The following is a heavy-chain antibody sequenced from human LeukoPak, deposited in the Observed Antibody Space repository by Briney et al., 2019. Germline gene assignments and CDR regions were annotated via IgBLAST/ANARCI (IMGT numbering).Heavy chain of an antibody. V-gene: IGHV4-59*01. CDR3: ARVRVGAPDAFDI. J-gene: IGHJ3*02. CDR2: IYYSGST. CDR1: GGSISSYY. Sequence: PSETLSLTCSVSGGSISSYYWSWIRQPPGKGLEWIGYIYYSGSTNYNPSLKSRVTMSVDTSKNQFSLNLTSVTAADTAVYYCARVRVGAPDAFDIWGQGTMVPVSS. D-gene: IGHD1-26*01.